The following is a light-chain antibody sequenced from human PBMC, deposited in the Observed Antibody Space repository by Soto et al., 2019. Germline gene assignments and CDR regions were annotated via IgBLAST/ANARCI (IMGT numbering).Light chain of an antibody. CDR3: QHYGSSPGT. V-gene: IGKV3-20*01. CDR1: QSVSSNY. Sequence: EIVLTQSPGTLSLSPGERATLSCRASQSVSSNYLAWYQQKPGQAPRLLIYGASSRATGIPDRVSGSGSETDFTLTISRLEPEDFAVYYCQHYGSSPGTFGQGTKVEIK. CDR2: GAS. J-gene: IGKJ1*01.